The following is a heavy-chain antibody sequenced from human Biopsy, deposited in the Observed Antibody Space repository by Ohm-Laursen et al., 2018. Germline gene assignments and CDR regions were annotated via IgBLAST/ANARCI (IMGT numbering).Heavy chain of an antibody. CDR3: ASVVLGPTNDAFDL. D-gene: IGHD3-22*01. CDR2: IYPGGST. Sequence: SDTLSLTWNVSGGDINNYYWSWIRQPAGKGLEWIGRIYPGGSTNYNPSLKSRVTMSVDTSKKQLSLRLRSVTAADTAMYYCASVVLGPTNDAFDLWGQGTMVGVSS. V-gene: IGHV4-4*07. J-gene: IGHJ3*01. CDR1: GGDINNYY.